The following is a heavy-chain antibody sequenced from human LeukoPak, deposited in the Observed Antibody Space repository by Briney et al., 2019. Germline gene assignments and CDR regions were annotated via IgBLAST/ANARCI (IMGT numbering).Heavy chain of an antibody. CDR1: GGSISSSSYY. D-gene: IGHD5-18*01. J-gene: IGHJ4*02. V-gene: IGHV4-39*07. CDR3: ARYDTAIGYFDY. CDR2: INHSGST. Sequence: SETLSLTCTVSGGSISSSSYYWSWIRQPPGKGLEWIGEINHSGSTNYNPSLKSRVTISVDKSKNQFSLKLSSVTAADTAVYYCARYDTAIGYFDYWGQGTLVTVSS.